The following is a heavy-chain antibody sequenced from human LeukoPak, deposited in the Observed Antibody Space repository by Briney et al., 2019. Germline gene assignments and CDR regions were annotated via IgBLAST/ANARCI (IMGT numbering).Heavy chain of an antibody. V-gene: IGHV4-34*01. Sequence: SETLSLTCAVYGGSFSGHYWTWVRQSPGKGLGWIGEINQSGGTNYNPCVKSRFTISVDTSKNQFSLTVTSVTAADTALYYCARRRDWNDVLDYWGQGTLVTVSS. CDR2: INQSGGT. CDR3: ARRRDWNDVLDY. CDR1: GGSFSGHY. J-gene: IGHJ4*02. D-gene: IGHD1-1*01.